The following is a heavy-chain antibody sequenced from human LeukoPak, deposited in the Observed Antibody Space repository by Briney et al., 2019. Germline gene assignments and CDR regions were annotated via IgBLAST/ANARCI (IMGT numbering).Heavy chain of an antibody. CDR3: ASPTSRQWLVGAFDI. Sequence: GGSLRLSCAASGFTFSSYTMHWVRQAPGKGLEWVAVISYDGSNKYYADSVKGRFTISRDNSKNTLYLQMNSLRAEDTAVYYCASPTSRQWLVGAFDIWGQGTMVTVSS. CDR1: GFTFSSYT. V-gene: IGHV3-30*04. CDR2: ISYDGSNK. D-gene: IGHD6-19*01. J-gene: IGHJ3*02.